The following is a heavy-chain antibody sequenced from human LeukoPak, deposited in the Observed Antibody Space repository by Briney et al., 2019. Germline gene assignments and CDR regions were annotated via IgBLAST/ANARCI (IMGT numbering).Heavy chain of an antibody. J-gene: IGHJ4*02. Sequence: SETLSLTCTVSGGSVGSGSYYWSWIRQPPGKGLEWIGYIYDRGSTNYNPSLKSRVTISVDTSKNQFSLKLSSVTAADTAVYYCARGYCGSASCYGVFDYWGQGTLVTVSS. CDR2: IYDRGST. D-gene: IGHD2-2*01. V-gene: IGHV4-61*01. CDR3: ARGYCGSASCYGVFDY. CDR1: GGSVGSGSYY.